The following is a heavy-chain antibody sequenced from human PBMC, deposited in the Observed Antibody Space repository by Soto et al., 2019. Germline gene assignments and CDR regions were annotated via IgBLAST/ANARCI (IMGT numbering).Heavy chain of an antibody. CDR3: ARARGYSGYDLSY. CDR1: GFTFSSYG. J-gene: IGHJ4*02. Sequence: GGSPRLSCAASGFTFSSYGMHWGRPAPGKGLEWVAVIWYDGSNKYYADSVKGRFTISRDNSKNTLYLQMNSLRAEDTAVYYCARARGYSGYDLSYWGQGTLVTVSS. V-gene: IGHV3-33*01. D-gene: IGHD5-12*01. CDR2: IWYDGSNK.